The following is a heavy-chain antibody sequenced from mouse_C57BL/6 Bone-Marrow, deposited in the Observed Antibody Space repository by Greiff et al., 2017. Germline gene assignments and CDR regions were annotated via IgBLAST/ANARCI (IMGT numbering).Heavy chain of an antibody. V-gene: IGHV1-55*01. D-gene: IGHD1-1*01. CDR2: IYPGSGST. Sequence: VQLQQPGAELVKPGASVKMSCKASGYTFTSYWITWVKQRPGQGLEWIGDIYPGSGSTNYNEKFKSKATLTVDTSSSTAYMQLSSRTSEGSAVYVCSSGNYYDSNHGYFDVWGTGTTVTVSA. CDR1: GYTFTSYW. CDR3: SSGNYYDSNHGYFDV. J-gene: IGHJ1*03.